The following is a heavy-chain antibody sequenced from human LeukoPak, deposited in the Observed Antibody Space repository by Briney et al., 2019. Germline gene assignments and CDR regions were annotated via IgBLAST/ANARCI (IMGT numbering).Heavy chain of an antibody. J-gene: IGHJ4*02. CDR1: GGSISSGGYY. Sequence: SETLSLSCTVSGGSISSGGYYWSWIRQHPGKGLEWIGNIYYSGSTYYNPSLKSRVTISVDTSKNQFSLKLSSVTAADTAVYYCARRNLGYGDYNFDYWGQGTLVTVSS. D-gene: IGHD4-17*01. CDR2: IYYSGST. CDR3: ARRNLGYGDYNFDY. V-gene: IGHV4-31*03.